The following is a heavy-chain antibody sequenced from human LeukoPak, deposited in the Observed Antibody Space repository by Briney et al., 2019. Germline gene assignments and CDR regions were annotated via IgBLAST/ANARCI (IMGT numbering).Heavy chain of an antibody. V-gene: IGHV6-1*01. D-gene: IGHD4-11*01. J-gene: IGHJ6*04. CDR2: TYYRSKWYD. CDR1: GDSVSNDRTA. CDR3: ARETRGMDV. Sequence: SPTLSLTCVISGDSVSNDRTAWNWIRQSPSRGLEWLGRTYYRSKWYDDYAVSLKSRITINPDTSKNHFSLHLKSVTPEDTAVYYCARETRGMDVWGKGTTVTVSS.